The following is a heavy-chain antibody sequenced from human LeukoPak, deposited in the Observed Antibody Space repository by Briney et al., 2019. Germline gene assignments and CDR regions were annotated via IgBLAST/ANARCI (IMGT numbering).Heavy chain of an antibody. V-gene: IGHV4-31*03. D-gene: IGHD7-27*01. J-gene: IGHJ6*02. Sequence: SETLSLTCTVSGGSISSGGYYWSWIRQHPGTGLEWIGYIYYSGSTYYNPSLKSRVTISVDTSKNQFSLKLSSVTAADTAVYYCARDRGSNWGSYYYYGMDVWGQGTTVTVSS. CDR3: ARDRGSNWGSYYYYGMDV. CDR2: IYYSGST. CDR1: GGSISSGGYY.